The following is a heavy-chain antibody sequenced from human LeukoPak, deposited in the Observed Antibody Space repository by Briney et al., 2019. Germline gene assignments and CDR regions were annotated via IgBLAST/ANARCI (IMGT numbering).Heavy chain of an antibody. Sequence: ASVKVSCKASGYTFTSYAMNWVRQAPGQGLEWMGWINTNTGNPTYAQGFTGRFVFSLDTSVSTAYLQISSLKAEDTAVYYCARAVYDFRSGYHKISDYWGQGTLVTVSS. CDR1: GYTFTSYA. CDR3: ARAVYDFRSGYHKISDY. CDR2: INTNTGNP. V-gene: IGHV7-4-1*02. D-gene: IGHD3-3*01. J-gene: IGHJ4*02.